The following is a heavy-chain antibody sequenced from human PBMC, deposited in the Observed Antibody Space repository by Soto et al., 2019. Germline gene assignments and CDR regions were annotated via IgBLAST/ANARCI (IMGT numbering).Heavy chain of an antibody. J-gene: IGHJ4*02. Sequence: EVQLVESGGGLVQIGGSLKLSCATSGLNFSGSAMHWARQASGKGLEWVGRIRSRPHNYATTYAASVEGRFTISRDDSNNTVYLQMNGLKTDDTAMYYCTTERDYWGRGTLVTVSS. CDR1: GLNFSGSA. CDR2: IRSRPHNYAT. V-gene: IGHV3-73*02. CDR3: TTERDY.